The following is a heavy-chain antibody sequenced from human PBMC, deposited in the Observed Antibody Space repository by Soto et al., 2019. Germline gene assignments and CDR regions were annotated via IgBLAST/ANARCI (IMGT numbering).Heavy chain of an antibody. V-gene: IGHV4-34*01. J-gene: IGHJ4*02. CDR2: IDHRGST. Sequence: QVQLQQWGAGLLKPSETLSLTCAVYGESFSGYYWTWIRQPPGKGLEWIGEIDHRGSTNYNPSLKRRVTISVDTSKNQFSLKLSSVTAADTAMYYCARGRNLGGTYLDYWGQGTLVTVSS. D-gene: IGHD1-26*01. CDR1: GESFSGYY. CDR3: ARGRNLGGTYLDY.